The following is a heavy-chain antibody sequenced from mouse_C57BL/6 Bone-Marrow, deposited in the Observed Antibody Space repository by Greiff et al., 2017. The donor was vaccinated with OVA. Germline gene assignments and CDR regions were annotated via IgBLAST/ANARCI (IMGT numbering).Heavy chain of an antibody. CDR1: GYTFTDHY. CDR2: IYPGSGYT. V-gene: IGHV1-76*01. J-gene: IGHJ2*01. D-gene: IGHD2-3*01. Sequence: QVQLKESGAEVVRPGASVKLSCKASGYTFTDHYINWVKQRPGQGLEWIARIYPGSGYTYYNEKFKGKATLTAEKSSNTAYMQLSSLTSEDSAVYFCAKDDGYFFEYGGRGTAPTV. CDR3: AKDDGYFFEY.